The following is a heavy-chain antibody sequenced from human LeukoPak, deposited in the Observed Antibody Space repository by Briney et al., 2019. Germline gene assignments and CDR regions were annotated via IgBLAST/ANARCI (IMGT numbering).Heavy chain of an antibody. D-gene: IGHD6-13*01. CDR3: ARRKGYSSSWEEDY. J-gene: IGHJ4*02. CDR2: MNPNSGNT. Sequence: ASVKVSCTASGYTFTSYDINWVRQATGQGLEWMGWMNPNSGNTGYAQKFQGRVTMTRNTSISTAYMELSSLRSEDTAVYYCARRKGYSSSWEEDYWGQGTLVTVSS. CDR1: GYTFTSYD. V-gene: IGHV1-8*01.